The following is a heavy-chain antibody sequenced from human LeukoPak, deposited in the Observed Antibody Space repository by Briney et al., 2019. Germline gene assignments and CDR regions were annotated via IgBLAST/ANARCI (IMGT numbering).Heavy chain of an antibody. CDR1: GGSFSGYY. D-gene: IGHD6-19*01. V-gene: IGHV4-34*01. CDR3: ARARYSSGWPRHYYYGMDV. Sequence: SETLSLTCAVYGGSFSGYYWSWIRQPPGKGLEWIGEINHSGSTNYNPSLKSRVTISVDTSKNQFSLKLSSVTAADTAVYYCARARYSSGWPRHYYYGMDVWGQGTTVTVSS. CDR2: INHSGST. J-gene: IGHJ6*02.